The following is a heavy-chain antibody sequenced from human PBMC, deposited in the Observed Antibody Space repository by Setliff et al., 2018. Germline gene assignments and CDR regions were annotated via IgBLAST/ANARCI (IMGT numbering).Heavy chain of an antibody. CDR3: ARAKTRILGV. V-gene: IGHV4-34*01. Sequence: PSETLSLTCAVYGGSFSGYYWSWIRQPPGKGLEWIGEINHSGSTNYNPSLKSRVTISVDTSKNQFPLKLSSVTAADTAVYYCARAKTRILGVWGKGTTVTVSS. CDR1: GGSFSGYY. J-gene: IGHJ6*04. D-gene: IGHD2-15*01. CDR2: INHSGST.